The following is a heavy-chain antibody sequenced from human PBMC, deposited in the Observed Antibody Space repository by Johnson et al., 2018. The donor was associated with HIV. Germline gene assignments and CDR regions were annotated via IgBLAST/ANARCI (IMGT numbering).Heavy chain of an antibody. D-gene: IGHD6-13*01. CDR1: GVTFSNYA. CDR3: AKNFGKILAAGGLEVGDAFDI. V-gene: IGHV3-23*01. CDR2: VSSSGSST. Sequence: AAGGVTFSNYAMGWVRQAPGKGLEWVSGVSSSGSSTDHADSVKGRFTISRDNSKNALYLQMNSLRDEDTAVYYCAKNFGKILAAGGLEVGDAFDIWGQGTMVTVSS. J-gene: IGHJ3*02.